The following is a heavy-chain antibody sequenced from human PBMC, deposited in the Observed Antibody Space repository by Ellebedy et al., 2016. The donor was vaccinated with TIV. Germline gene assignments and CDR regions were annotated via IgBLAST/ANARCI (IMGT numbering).Heavy chain of an antibody. CDR1: GFNFNVYA. CDR2: ISFDGYDK. CDR3: AKDDAVTTPSNYFDS. D-gene: IGHD4-17*01. V-gene: IGHV3-30*18. Sequence: GGSLRLSCAASGFNFNVYALHWVRQAPGKGLEWVALISFDGYDKNYADSVKGRFTISQDNSKNTVYLRMTSLRPEDTAVYYCAKDDAVTTPSNYFDSWGQGALVTVSA. J-gene: IGHJ4*02.